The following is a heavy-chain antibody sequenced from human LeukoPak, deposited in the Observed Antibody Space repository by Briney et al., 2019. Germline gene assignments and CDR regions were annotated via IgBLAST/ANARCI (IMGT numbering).Heavy chain of an antibody. V-gene: IGHV3-30*02. D-gene: IGHD5-18*01. Sequence: PGGSLRLPCAASGFTFSSYGMHWVRQAPGKGLEWVAFIRYDGSNKYYADSVKGRFTISRDNSKNTLYLQMNSLRAEDTAVYYCAKRKDSYGYEWFDPWGQGTLVTVSS. CDR2: IRYDGSNK. J-gene: IGHJ5*02. CDR3: AKRKDSYGYEWFDP. CDR1: GFTFSSYG.